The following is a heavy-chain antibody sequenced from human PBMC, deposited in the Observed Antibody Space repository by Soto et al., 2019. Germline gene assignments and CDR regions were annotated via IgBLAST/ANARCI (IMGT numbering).Heavy chain of an antibody. Sequence: GGSLRLSCAASGFTFSSYAMSWVRQAPGKGLEWVSAISGSGGSTYYADSVKGRFTISRDNSKNTLYLQMNSLRAEDTAVYYCAKDVAAAGTNYMDVWGKGTTVTVSS. CDR1: GFTFSSYA. CDR3: AKDVAAAGTNYMDV. CDR2: ISGSGGST. V-gene: IGHV3-23*01. D-gene: IGHD6-13*01. J-gene: IGHJ6*03.